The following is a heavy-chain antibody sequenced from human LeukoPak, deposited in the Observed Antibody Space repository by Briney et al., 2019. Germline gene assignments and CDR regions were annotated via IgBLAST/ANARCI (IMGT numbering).Heavy chain of an antibody. J-gene: IGHJ4*02. Sequence: GGSLRLSCAASGFTFSSYEMNWVRQAPGKGLEWVSYISSSSSTIYYADSVKGRFTISRDNAKNSLYLQMNSLRAEDTAVYYRARDGYYYDSSGYYSPFDYWGQGTLVTVSS. V-gene: IGHV3-48*03. D-gene: IGHD3-22*01. CDR3: ARDGYYYDSSGYYSPFDY. CDR2: ISSSSSTI. CDR1: GFTFSSYE.